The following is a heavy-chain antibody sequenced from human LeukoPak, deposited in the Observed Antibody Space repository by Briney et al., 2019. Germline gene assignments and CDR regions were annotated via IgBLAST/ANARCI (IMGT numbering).Heavy chain of an antibody. Sequence: ASVKVSCEASGCTFTGYYMHWVRQAPGQGLEWMGWINPNSGGTNYAQKFQGWVTMTRDTSISTAYMELSRLRSDDTAVYYCARGSLPAAMEPDLTYWGQGTLVTVSS. D-gene: IGHD2-2*01. V-gene: IGHV1-2*04. CDR2: INPNSGGT. J-gene: IGHJ4*02. CDR1: GCTFTGYY. CDR3: ARGSLPAAMEPDLTY.